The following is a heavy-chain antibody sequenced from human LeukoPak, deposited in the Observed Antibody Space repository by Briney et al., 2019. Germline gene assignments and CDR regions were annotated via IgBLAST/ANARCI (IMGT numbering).Heavy chain of an antibody. Sequence: GGSLRLSCAASGFTFSSYWMGWVRQAPGKGLEWVANIKQDGSEKYYVDSVKGRFTISRDNAKNSLYLQMNSLRAEDTAVYYCASLGATRKFDYWGQGTLVTVSS. CDR2: IKQDGSEK. V-gene: IGHV3-7*01. CDR3: ASLGATRKFDY. CDR1: GFTFSSYW. J-gene: IGHJ4*02. D-gene: IGHD1-26*01.